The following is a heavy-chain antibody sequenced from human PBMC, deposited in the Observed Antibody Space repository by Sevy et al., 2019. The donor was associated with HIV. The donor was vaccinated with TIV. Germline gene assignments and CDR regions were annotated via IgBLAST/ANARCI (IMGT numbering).Heavy chain of an antibody. CDR3: AGGGGGLLWFGELRYGMDV. V-gene: IGHV3-30*04. J-gene: IGHJ6*02. D-gene: IGHD3-10*01. Sequence: GGSLRLSCAASGFTFSSYAMHWVRQAPGKGLEWVAVISYDGSNKYYADSVKGRFTISRDNSRNTLYLQMNSLRAEDTSVYYGAGGGGGLLWFGELRYGMDVWGQGTTVTVSS. CDR2: ISYDGSNK. CDR1: GFTFSSYA.